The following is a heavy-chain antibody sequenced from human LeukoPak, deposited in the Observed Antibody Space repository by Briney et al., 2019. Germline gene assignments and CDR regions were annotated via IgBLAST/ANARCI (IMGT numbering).Heavy chain of an antibody. CDR2: ISSSSSYI. V-gene: IGHV3-21*01. CDR1: GFTFSSYS. D-gene: IGHD2-15*01. Sequence: GGSLRLSCAASGFTFSSYSMNWVRQAPGKGLEWVSSISSSSSYIYYADSVKGRFTISRDNAKNSLYLQMNGLRAEDTAVYYCARGALMCSGGSCYDYWGQGTLVTVSS. J-gene: IGHJ4*02. CDR3: ARGALMCSGGSCYDY.